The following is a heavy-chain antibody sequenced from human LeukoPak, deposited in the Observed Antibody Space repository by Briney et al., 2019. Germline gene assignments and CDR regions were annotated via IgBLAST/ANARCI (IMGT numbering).Heavy chain of an antibody. CDR1: GFTFSTYA. CDR3: ARGPNYDFWSGYYI. V-gene: IGHV3-30*04. CDR2: ISNDGRNT. J-gene: IGHJ4*02. D-gene: IGHD3-3*01. Sequence: GGSLRLSCAASGFTFSTYAMHWVRQAPGKGLEWVAAISNDGRNTYYADSVKGRFTVSRDNSKTTLYLQMNSLRVEDTAVYYCARGPNYDFWSGYYIWGQETLVTVSS.